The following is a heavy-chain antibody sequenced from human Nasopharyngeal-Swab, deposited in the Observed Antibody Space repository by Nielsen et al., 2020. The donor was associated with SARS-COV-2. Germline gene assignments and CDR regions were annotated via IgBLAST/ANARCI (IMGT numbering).Heavy chain of an antibody. Sequence: GESLKISCAASGFTFSSYSMNWVRQAPGKGLEWVSSISSSSSYIYYADSMKGRITISRDNAKNSLYLQMNSLRTEDTAVYYCARDQGDTTIFGVVISGYYYYYGMDVWGQGTTVTVSS. CDR3: ARDQGDTTIFGVVISGYYYYYGMDV. V-gene: IGHV3-21*01. D-gene: IGHD3-3*01. J-gene: IGHJ6*02. CDR1: GFTFSSYS. CDR2: ISSSSSYI.